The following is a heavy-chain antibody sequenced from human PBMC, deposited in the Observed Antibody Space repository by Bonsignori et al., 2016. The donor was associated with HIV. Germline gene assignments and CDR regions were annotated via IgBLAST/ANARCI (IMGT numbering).Heavy chain of an antibody. CDR3: ARSNYDYSNYNYYYYMDV. V-gene: IGHV1-2*02. Sequence: ASVKVSCKASGYTFTDYYLSWVRQAPGQGLEWVGWINPNTGGTKYVQKFQGRVTMTRDTSISTAYMELSSLTSDDTAVYYCARSNYDYSNYNYYYYMDVWGKGTTVTVSS. D-gene: IGHD4-11*01. CDR1: GYTFTDYY. CDR2: INPNTGGT. J-gene: IGHJ6*03.